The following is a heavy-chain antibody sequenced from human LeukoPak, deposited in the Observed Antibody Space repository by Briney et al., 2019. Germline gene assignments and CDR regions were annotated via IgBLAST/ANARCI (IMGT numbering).Heavy chain of an antibody. CDR3: ARVGYSSSWYQDNWFDP. Sequence: PSETLSLTCTVSGYSISSGYYWSWIRQPPGKGLEWMGEINHSGSTNYNPSLKSRVTISVDTSKNQFSLKLSSVTAADTAVYYCARVGYSSSWYQDNWFDPWGQGTLVTVSS. J-gene: IGHJ5*02. V-gene: IGHV4-38-2*02. D-gene: IGHD6-13*01. CDR1: GYSISSGYY. CDR2: INHSGST.